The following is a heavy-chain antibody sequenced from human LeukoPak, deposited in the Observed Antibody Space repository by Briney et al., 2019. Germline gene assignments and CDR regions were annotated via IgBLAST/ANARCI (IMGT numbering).Heavy chain of an antibody. J-gene: IGHJ4*02. V-gene: IGHV3-74*01. D-gene: IGHD1-26*01. Sequence: GGSLRLSCAASGFTFSSYAMYWVRQAPGKGLVWVSRISSDGSSTIYADSVKGRFTISRDIAKNTLYLQMNSLRAEGTAVYYCARAQMGAPTDYWGQGTLVTVSS. CDR3: ARAQMGAPTDY. CDR1: GFTFSSYA. CDR2: ISSDGSST.